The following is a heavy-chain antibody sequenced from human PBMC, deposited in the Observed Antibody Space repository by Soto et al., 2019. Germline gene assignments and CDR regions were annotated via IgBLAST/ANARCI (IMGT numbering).Heavy chain of an antibody. V-gene: IGHV3-7*01. CDR2: INRDGSEK. J-gene: IGHJ4*02. D-gene: IGHD3-3*01. Sequence: EVQLVESGGGLVQPGGSLRLSCAASGFTFSSDWMTWVRQAPGKGLEWVANINRDGSEKYYVDSVKGRFTISRDNAKNSLFLQMNSLGAEDTAVYYCARGGYYSSNFWVFWGQGTLVTVSS. CDR1: GFTFSSDW. CDR3: ARGGYYSSNFWVF.